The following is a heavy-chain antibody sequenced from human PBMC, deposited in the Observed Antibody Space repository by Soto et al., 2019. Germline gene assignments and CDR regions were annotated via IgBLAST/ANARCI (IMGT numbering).Heavy chain of an antibody. J-gene: IGHJ6*02. CDR2: IYSGGST. V-gene: IGHV3-53*01. CDR3: ARDPSSGWYGYYYYGMDV. Sequence: GGSLRLSCAASGFTVSSNYMSWVRQAPGKGLEWVSVIYSGGSTYYADSVKGRFTISRDNSKNTLYLQMNSLRAEDTAVYYCARDPSSGWYGYYYYGMDVWGQGTTVTVS. CDR1: GFTVSSNY. D-gene: IGHD6-19*01.